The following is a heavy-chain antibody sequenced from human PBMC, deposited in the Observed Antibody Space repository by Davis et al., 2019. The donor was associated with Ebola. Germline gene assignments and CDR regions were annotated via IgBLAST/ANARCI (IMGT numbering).Heavy chain of an antibody. CDR2: IYPGDSDT. V-gene: IGHV5-51*01. D-gene: IGHD2-2*01. Sequence: PGGSLRLSCTGYGFDFTTDWIGWVRQMPGKGLNCMGIIYPGDSDTRYIPSFQGQVTISADKSISTAYLKWDSLKASDTATYYCVRLPRSDLFTASTHPYFDLWGQGTLVTVSS. CDR1: GFDFTTDW. CDR3: VRLPRSDLFTASTHPYFDL. J-gene: IGHJ4*02.